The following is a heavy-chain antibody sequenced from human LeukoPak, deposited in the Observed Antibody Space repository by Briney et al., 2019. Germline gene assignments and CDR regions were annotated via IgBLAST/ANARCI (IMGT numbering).Heavy chain of an antibody. CDR2: INVDGSEK. V-gene: IGHV3-7*01. J-gene: IGHJ6*02. Sequence: PGGSLRLSCAASGFSLSNHWVTWVRQAPGKGPEWVAHINVDGSEKDFLDSVRGRFAISRDNSKNSVYPQMNTLRVEDTAVYHCARGHYGLDVWGQGTTVTVSS. CDR3: ARGHYGLDV. CDR1: GFSLSNHW.